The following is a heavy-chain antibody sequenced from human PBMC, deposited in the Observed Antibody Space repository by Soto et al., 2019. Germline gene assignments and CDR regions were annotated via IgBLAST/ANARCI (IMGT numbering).Heavy chain of an antibody. V-gene: IGHV3-30-3*01. J-gene: IGHJ5*02. Sequence: QVQLVESGGGVVQPGRSLRLSCAAYGFTFSSYAMHWVRQAPGKGLEWVAVISYDGSNKYYADSVKGRFTISRDNSKNTLYLQMNSLRGEDTAVYYCARDLEVAVAGAWGQGTLVTVSS. CDR2: ISYDGSNK. CDR1: GFTFSSYA. CDR3: ARDLEVAVAGA. D-gene: IGHD6-19*01.